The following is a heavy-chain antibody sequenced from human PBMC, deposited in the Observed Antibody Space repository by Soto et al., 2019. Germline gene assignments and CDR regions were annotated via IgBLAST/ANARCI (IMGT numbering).Heavy chain of an antibody. D-gene: IGHD6-13*01. CDR2: IYYSGST. V-gene: IGHV4-39*01. CDR1: GGSISSSSYY. CDR3: ARPGPASSSYDY. Sequence: SETLSLTCTVSGGSISSSSYYWGWIRQPPGKGLEWIGSIYYSGSTYYNPSLKSRVTISVDTSKNQFSLKLSSVTAADTAVYYCARPGPASSSYDYRGQGTLVTVSS. J-gene: IGHJ4*02.